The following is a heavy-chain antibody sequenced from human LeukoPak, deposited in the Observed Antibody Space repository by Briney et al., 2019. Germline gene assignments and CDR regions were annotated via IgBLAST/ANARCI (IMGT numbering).Heavy chain of an antibody. Sequence: GGSLRLSCAASGFTFSSYGMHWDRQAPGKGLEWVAVISYDGSNKYYADSVKGRFTISRDNSKNTLYLQMNSLRAEDTAVYYCARDDDYVWGSYRLLDYWGQGTLVTVSS. CDR3: ARDDDYVWGSYRLLDY. D-gene: IGHD3-16*02. V-gene: IGHV3-30*03. J-gene: IGHJ4*02. CDR2: ISYDGSNK. CDR1: GFTFSSYG.